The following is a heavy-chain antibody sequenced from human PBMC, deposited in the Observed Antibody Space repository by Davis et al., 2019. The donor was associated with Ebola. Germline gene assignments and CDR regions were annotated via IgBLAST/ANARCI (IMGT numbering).Heavy chain of an antibody. CDR2: IYYSGST. V-gene: IGHV4-59*01. CDR1: GGSISSYY. J-gene: IGHJ6*02. CDR3: ARVQAENGYYYGMDV. D-gene: IGHD1-1*01. Sequence: PSETLSLTCTVSGGSISSYYWSWIRQPPGKGLEWIGYIYYSGSTNYNPSLKSRVTISVDTSKNQFSLKLSSVTAADTAVYYCARVQAENGYYYGMDVWGQGTTVTVSS.